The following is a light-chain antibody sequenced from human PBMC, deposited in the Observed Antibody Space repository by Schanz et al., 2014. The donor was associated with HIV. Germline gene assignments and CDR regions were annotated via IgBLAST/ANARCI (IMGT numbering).Light chain of an antibody. CDR2: DVS. V-gene: IGLV2-14*03. CDR3: SSYAGNSNNLNVV. CDR1: SGDVGSYNY. J-gene: IGLJ2*01. Sequence: QSALTQPASVSGSPGQSISISCTGTSGDVGSYNYVSWYQQHPGKAPKLMIYDVSNRPSGVSSRFSGSKSGNTASLTISGLQAEDEADYYCSSYAGNSNNLNVVFGGGTKLTVL.